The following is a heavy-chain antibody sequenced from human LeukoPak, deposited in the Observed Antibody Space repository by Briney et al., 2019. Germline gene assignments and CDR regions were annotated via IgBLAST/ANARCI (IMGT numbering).Heavy chain of an antibody. Sequence: PGRSLRLSCASSGFTFSNYTMSRVPQPPGKGLEWVSAISGSGGSTYYADSVKVRFTISRDNSKNTLYLQMNSLRAEDTAVYYCAKVAWRSGWYNLDYWGHGTLVTVSS. V-gene: IGHV3-23*01. D-gene: IGHD6-19*01. CDR3: AKVAWRSGWYNLDY. CDR2: ISGSGGST. J-gene: IGHJ4*01. CDR1: GFTFSNYT.